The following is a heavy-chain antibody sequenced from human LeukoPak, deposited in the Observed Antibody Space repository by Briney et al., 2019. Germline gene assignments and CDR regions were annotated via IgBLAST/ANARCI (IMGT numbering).Heavy chain of an antibody. CDR3: ARDGLGTPEYFQH. D-gene: IGHD1-14*01. Sequence: PSETLSLTCAVYGGSFSGYYWSWIRQPPGKGLEWIGEINHSGSTNYNPSLKSRVTISIDTSRNQFSLKLSSVTAADTAVYYCARDGLGTPEYFQHWGQGTLVTVSS. CDR2: INHSGST. CDR1: GGSFSGYY. J-gene: IGHJ1*01. V-gene: IGHV4-34*01.